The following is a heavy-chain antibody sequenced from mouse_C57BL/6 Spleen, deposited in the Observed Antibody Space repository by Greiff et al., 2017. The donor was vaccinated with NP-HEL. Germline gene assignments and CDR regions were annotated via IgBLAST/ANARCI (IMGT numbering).Heavy chain of an antibody. V-gene: IGHV1-66*01. Sequence: QVQLQQSGPELVKPGASVKISCKASGYSFTSYYIHWVKQRPGQGLEWIGWIYPGSGNTKYNEKFKGKATLTADTSSSTAYMQLSSLTSEDSAVYYCARAEDGYYDGGFDYWGQGTTLTVSS. CDR3: ARAEDGYYDGGFDY. D-gene: IGHD2-3*01. J-gene: IGHJ2*01. CDR1: GYSFTSYY. CDR2: IYPGSGNT.